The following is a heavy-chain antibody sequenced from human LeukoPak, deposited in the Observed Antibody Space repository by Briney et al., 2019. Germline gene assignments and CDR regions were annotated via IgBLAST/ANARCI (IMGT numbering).Heavy chain of an antibody. CDR1: GYTFTSYG. CDR3: ARGAVSGRYSYIESMNWFDP. J-gene: IGHJ5*02. V-gene: IGHV1-18*01. D-gene: IGHD5-18*01. Sequence: ASVKVSCKASGYTFTSYGISWVRQAPGQGLEWMGWISAYNGNTNYAQKLQGRVTMTTDTSTSTAYMELRSLRSDDTAVYYCARGAVSGRYSYIESMNWFDPWGQGTLVTVSS. CDR2: ISAYNGNT.